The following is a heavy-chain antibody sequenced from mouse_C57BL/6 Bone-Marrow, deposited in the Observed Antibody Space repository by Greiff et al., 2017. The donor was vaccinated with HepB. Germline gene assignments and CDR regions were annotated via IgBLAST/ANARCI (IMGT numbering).Heavy chain of an antibody. J-gene: IGHJ3*01. Sequence: QVQLQQSGPELVKPGASVKISCKASGYAFSSSWMNWVKQRPGKGLEWIGRIYPGDGDTNYNGKFKGKATLTADKSSSTAYMQLSSLTSEDSAVYFCARFQRGRVGFAYWGQGTLVTVSA. CDR2: IYPGDGDT. V-gene: IGHV1-82*01. CDR1: GYAFSSSW. CDR3: ARFQRGRVGFAY. D-gene: IGHD4-1*02.